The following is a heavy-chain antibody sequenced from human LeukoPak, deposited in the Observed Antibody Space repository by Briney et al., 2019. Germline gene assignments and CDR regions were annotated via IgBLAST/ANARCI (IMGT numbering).Heavy chain of an antibody. V-gene: IGHV4-59*08. D-gene: IGHD6-13*01. CDR3: ARRVRGSNSMDV. CDR1: GGSISNYY. CDR2: IYYSGST. J-gene: IGHJ6*02. Sequence: SETLSLTCTVSGGSISNYYWTWIRQPPGKGLEWIGYIYYSGSTNSNPSLKSRVTMSVDTSKNQFSLKLNSVTAADTAVYYCARRVRGSNSMDVWGQGTTVTVSS.